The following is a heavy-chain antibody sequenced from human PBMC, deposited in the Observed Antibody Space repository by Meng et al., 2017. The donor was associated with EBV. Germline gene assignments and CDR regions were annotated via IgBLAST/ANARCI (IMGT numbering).Heavy chain of an antibody. CDR2: INVGVGYT. V-gene: IGHV1-3*01. D-gene: IGHD2-21*01. CDR1: GYAFTSYM. Sequence: QVQLGQSRAEVKNPGSSVKVSCKASGYAFTSYMLHWVRQAPGQRLEWMGWINVGVGYTKYSQKVQGRVTISSDTSATTGYMELSSLRSEDTAVYYCVRGPPVGVPGPGDYWGQGTLVTVSS. CDR3: VRGPPVGVPGPGDY. J-gene: IGHJ4*02.